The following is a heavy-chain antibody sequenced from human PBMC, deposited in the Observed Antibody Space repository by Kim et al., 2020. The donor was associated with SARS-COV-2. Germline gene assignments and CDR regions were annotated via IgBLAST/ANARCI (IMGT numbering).Heavy chain of an antibody. CDR2: MNPKSGNS. D-gene: IGHD1-1*01. Sequence: ASVKVSCKASGYTFTKNDINWVRQAPGQGLEWMGWMNPKSGNSVFAQKFQGRVTVTTNISVSTAYMELGSLRSDDTAIYFCSRGLGTRNGLSWRWFDPWG. CDR3: SRGLGTRNGLSWRWFDP. J-gene: IGHJ5*02. V-gene: IGHV1-8*01. CDR1: GYTFTKND.